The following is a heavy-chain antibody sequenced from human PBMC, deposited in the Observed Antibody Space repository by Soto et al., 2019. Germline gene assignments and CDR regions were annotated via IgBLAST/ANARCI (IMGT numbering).Heavy chain of an antibody. V-gene: IGHV5-51*01. J-gene: IGHJ4*02. CDR3: ARSRILGMTWSFDY. D-gene: IGHD1-1*01. CDR1: GYRFTTYW. Sequence: GESLKISCKGSGYRFTTYWIGWVRQMPGKGLEWMGIIYPGDSDTRYSPSFQGQGTISADKSISTAYLQWSSLKASDTAIYYCARSRILGMTWSFDYWGQGTLVTVSS. CDR2: IYPGDSDT.